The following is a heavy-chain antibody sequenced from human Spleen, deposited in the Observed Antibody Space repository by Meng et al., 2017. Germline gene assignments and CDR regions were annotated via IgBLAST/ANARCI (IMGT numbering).Heavy chain of an antibody. CDR1: GGSISSSSYY. Sequence: SETLSLTCTVSGGSISSSSYYWGWIRQPPGKGLEWIGSIYYSGSTYYNPSLKSRVTISVDMSKNQFSLKLSSVTAADTAVYYCARDWVGGDVWFGDLWYFDLWGRGTLVTVSS. V-gene: IGHV4-39*07. J-gene: IGHJ2*01. D-gene: IGHD3-10*01. CDR2: IYYSGST. CDR3: ARDWVGGDVWFGDLWYFDL.